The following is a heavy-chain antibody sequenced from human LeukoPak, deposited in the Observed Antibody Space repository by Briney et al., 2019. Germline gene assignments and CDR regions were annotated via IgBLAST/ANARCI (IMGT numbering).Heavy chain of an antibody. D-gene: IGHD2-2*01. CDR2: MNPNSGNT. Sequence: GASVKVSCKASGYTFTSYDINWVRQATGQGLEWMGWMNPNSGNTGYAQKFQGRATMTRNTSISTAYMELSSLRSEDTAVYYCARGLRVVAGKQVGYWGQGTLVTVSS. J-gene: IGHJ4*02. CDR1: GYTFTSYD. V-gene: IGHV1-8*01. CDR3: ARGLRVVAGKQVGY.